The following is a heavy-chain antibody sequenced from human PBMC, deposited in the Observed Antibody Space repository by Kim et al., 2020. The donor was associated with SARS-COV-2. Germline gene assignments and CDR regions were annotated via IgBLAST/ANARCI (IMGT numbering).Heavy chain of an antibody. D-gene: IGHD2-15*01. CDR1: GGSISSGSYY. J-gene: IGHJ5*02. Sequence: SETLSLTCTVSGGSISSGSYYWSWIRQPAGKGLEWIGRIYTSGSTNYNPSLKSRVTISVDTSRNQFSLNLSSVTAADTAVYYCAREKGGYCSGGSCPPSPYNWFDPWGQGTLVTVSS. CDR2: IYTSGST. V-gene: IGHV4-61*02. CDR3: AREKGGYCSGGSCPPSPYNWFDP.